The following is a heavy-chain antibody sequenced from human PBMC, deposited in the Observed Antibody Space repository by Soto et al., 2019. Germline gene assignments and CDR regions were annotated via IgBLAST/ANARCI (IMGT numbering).Heavy chain of an antibody. J-gene: IGHJ4*02. CDR3: ARVGERRITMVRGVMPLFDY. CDR2: IYYSGST. D-gene: IGHD3-10*01. Sequence: TLSLTCTVSGGSISSGDYYWSWIRQPPGKDLEWIGYIYYSGSTYYNPSLKSRVTISVDTSKNQFYLKLSSVTAADTAVYYCARVGERRITMVRGVMPLFDYWGQGTLVTAPQ. CDR1: GGSISSGDYY. V-gene: IGHV4-30-4*01.